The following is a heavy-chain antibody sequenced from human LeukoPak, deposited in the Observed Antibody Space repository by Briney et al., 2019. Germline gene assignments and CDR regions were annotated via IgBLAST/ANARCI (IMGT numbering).Heavy chain of an antibody. V-gene: IGHV4-31*03. CDR2: IYYGGST. Sequence: PSETLSLTCTVSGGSISSGGYYWSWIRQHPGKGLEWIGYIYYGGSTYYNPSLKSRVTISVDTTKNQFSLKLSSVTAADTAVYYCARDRRWPQTIFDYWGQGTLVTVSS. CDR3: ARDRRWPQTIFDY. D-gene: IGHD4-23*01. J-gene: IGHJ4*02. CDR1: GGSISSGGYY.